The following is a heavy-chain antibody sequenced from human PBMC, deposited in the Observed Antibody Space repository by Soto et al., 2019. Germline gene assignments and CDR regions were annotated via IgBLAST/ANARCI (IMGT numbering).Heavy chain of an antibody. D-gene: IGHD1-26*01. CDR2: IFPTGNT. J-gene: IGHJ4*02. Sequence: LSLTCTVSGGSISSSSYYWSWIRQPAGKGLEWIGRIFPTGNTDYNPSLRSRVTMSVDTSKNQFSLKLNSVTAADTAVYYCARGSLGPDYWGPGTLVTVSS. CDR1: GGSISSSSYY. V-gene: IGHV4-61*02. CDR3: ARGSLGPDY.